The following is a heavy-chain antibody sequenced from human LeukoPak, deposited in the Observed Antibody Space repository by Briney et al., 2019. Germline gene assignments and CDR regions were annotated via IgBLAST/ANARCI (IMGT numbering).Heavy chain of an antibody. CDR1: GFTLSSYS. CDR3: AKDMVYAGLDY. J-gene: IGHJ4*02. V-gene: IGHV3-64*04. Sequence: GGSLRLSCAASGFTLSSYSMHWIRQAPGQGLEYASAVNYHEGRTYYADSVKGRFTISRDNSKNTLYLQMNSLRAEDTAVYYCAKDMVYAGLDYWGQGTLVTVSS. CDR2: VNYHEGRT. D-gene: IGHD2-8*01.